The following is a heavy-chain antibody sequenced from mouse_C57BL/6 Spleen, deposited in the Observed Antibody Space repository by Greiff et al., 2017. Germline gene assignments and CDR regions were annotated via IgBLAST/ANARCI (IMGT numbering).Heavy chain of an antibody. CDR1: GYTFTSYW. Sequence: QVQLQQPGAELVKPGASVKLSCKASGYTFTSYWMHWVKQRPGQGLEWIGMIHPNSGSTNYNEKFKSKATLTVDKSSSAAYMQLSSLTSEDSAVYYCARGPLRDYAMDYWGQGTSVTVSS. V-gene: IGHV1-64*01. D-gene: IGHD2-12*01. CDR2: IHPNSGST. CDR3: ARGPLRDYAMDY. J-gene: IGHJ4*01.